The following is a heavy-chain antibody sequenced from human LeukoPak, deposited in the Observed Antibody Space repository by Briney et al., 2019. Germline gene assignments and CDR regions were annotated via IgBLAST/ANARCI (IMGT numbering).Heavy chain of an antibody. CDR3: ARDPLDDWLNAFDI. CDR2: ISSSGSTI. J-gene: IGHJ3*02. D-gene: IGHD3-9*01. Sequence: GGSLRLSCAASGFTFSDYYKSWIRQAPGKGLEWVSYISSSGSTIYYADSVKGRFTISRDNAKNSLYLQMNSLRAEDTAVYYCARDPLDDWLNAFDIWGQGTMVTVSS. CDR1: GFTFSDYY. V-gene: IGHV3-11*04.